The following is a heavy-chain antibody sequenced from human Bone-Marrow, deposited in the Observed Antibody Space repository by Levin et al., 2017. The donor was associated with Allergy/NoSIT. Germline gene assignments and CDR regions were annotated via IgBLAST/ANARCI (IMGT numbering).Heavy chain of an antibody. CDR2: ISYDGSNK. D-gene: IGHD1-7*01. CDR1: GFTFSSYG. CDR3: AKDVVEYNWNYVWFDP. V-gene: IGHV3-30*18. Sequence: GGSLRLSCAASGFTFSSYGMHWVRQAPGKGLEWVAVISYDGSNKYYADSVKGRFTISRDNSKNTLYLQMNSLRAEDTAVYYCAKDVVEYNWNYVWFDPWGQGTLVTVSS. J-gene: IGHJ5*02.